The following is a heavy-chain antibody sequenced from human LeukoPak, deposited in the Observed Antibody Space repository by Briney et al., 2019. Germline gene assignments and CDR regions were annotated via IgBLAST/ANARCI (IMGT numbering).Heavy chain of an antibody. V-gene: IGHV4-34*01. J-gene: IGHJ6*02. Sequence: SETLSLTCAVYGRSFSGYYWSWIRQPPGKGLEWIGEINHSGSTNYNPSLKSRVTISVDTSKNQFSLKLSPVTAADTAVYYCASSSVYGMDVWGQGTTVTVSS. CDR1: GRSFSGYY. CDR3: ASSSVYGMDV. CDR2: INHSGST.